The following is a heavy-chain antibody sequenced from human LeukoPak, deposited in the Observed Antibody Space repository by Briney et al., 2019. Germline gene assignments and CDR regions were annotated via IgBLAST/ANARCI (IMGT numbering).Heavy chain of an antibody. CDR2: IRSDGSDT. V-gene: IGHV3-74*01. D-gene: IGHD3-10*01. CDR3: ARDHGRGSTDYFDY. J-gene: IGHJ4*02. Sequence: GGSLRLSCAASGFTFSDTWMHWVRQAPGEGLVWVSRIRSDGSDTRYAESVKGRFTISRDNAKNTLYLQMNSLGVDDTAVYYCARDHGRGSTDYFDYWGQGTLVTVSS. CDR1: GFTFSDTW.